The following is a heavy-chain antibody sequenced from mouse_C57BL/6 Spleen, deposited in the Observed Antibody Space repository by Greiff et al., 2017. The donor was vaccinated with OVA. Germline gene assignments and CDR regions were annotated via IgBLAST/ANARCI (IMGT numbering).Heavy chain of an antibody. V-gene: IGHV1-52*01. J-gene: IGHJ1*03. CDR3: ARFRPLYDSYWYFDV. Sequence: QVQLQQPGAELVRPGSSVKLSCKASGYTFTSYWMHWVKQRPIQGLEWIGNIDPSDSETHYNQKFKDKATLTVDKSSSTAYMQLSSLTSEDSAVYYCARFRPLYDSYWYFDVWGTGTTVTVSS. CDR2: IDPSDSET. CDR1: GYTFTSYW. D-gene: IGHD2-4*01.